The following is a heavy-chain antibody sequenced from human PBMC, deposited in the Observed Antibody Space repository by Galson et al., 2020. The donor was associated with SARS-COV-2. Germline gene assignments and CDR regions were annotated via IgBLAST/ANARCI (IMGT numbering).Heavy chain of an antibody. D-gene: IGHD4-4*01. V-gene: IGHV4-39*01. CDR1: GGSISSSSYY. CDR3: ARHYGEYGPEYSFYFDY. CDR2: IYYSGST. Sequence: SETLSLTCTVSGGSISSSSYYWGWIRQPPGKGLEWIGSIYYSGSTYYNPSLKSRVTISVDTSKNQFSLKLSSVTAADTAVYYCARHYGEYGPEYSFYFDYWCQGTLVTVSS. J-gene: IGHJ4*02.